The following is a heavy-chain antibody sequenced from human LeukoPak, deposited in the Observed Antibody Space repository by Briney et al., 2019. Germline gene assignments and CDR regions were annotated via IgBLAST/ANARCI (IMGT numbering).Heavy chain of an antibody. J-gene: IGHJ4*02. CDR1: GYTFTSYA. CDR3: ARSLIPMIVVVFDY. D-gene: IGHD3-22*01. CDR2: INAGNGNT. Sequence: ASVKVSCKASGYTFTSYAMHWVRQAPGQRLEWMGWINAGNGNTKYSQKFQGRVTITRDTSASTAYMELSSLRSEDTAVYYCARSLIPMIVVVFDYWGQGTLVTVSS. V-gene: IGHV1-3*01.